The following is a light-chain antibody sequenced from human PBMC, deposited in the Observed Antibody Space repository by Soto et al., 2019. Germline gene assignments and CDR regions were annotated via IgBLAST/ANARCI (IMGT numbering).Light chain of an antibody. V-gene: IGKV1-5*03. Sequence: DTQMTQSPSTLSASVGDRVTVTCRASQSISDWLAWYQQKPGTAPKLLIYKASRLESGVPSRFSGSGSGTEFTLTISGLQPDDFETYYCQHYNDYPWTLGQGTKVDIK. J-gene: IGKJ1*01. CDR3: QHYNDYPWT. CDR1: QSISDW. CDR2: KAS.